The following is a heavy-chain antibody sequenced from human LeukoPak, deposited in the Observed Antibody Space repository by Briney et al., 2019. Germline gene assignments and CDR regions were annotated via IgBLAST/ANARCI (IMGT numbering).Heavy chain of an antibody. D-gene: IGHD4-17*01. CDR2: ILYSGST. CDR3: TRRNTADASIDL. CDR1: GGSIIGHW. J-gene: IGHJ5*02. Sequence: SETLSLTCSVSGGSIIGHWWTWVRQPPGEGLGWIGDILYSGSTNYNPSLKSRLSILVDTSTNQFSLKLNSVTAADTAMYYCTRRNTADASIDLWGQGILVIASS. V-gene: IGHV4-59*11.